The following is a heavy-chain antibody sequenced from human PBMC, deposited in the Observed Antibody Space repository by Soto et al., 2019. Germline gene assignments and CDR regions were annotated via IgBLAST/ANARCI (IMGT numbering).Heavy chain of an antibody. CDR3: AKPLYFGVVSSDFDY. D-gene: IGHD3-3*01. V-gene: IGHV3-30*18. CDR1: GFTFSSYG. Sequence: QVQLVESGGGVVQPGRSLRLSCAASGFTFSSYGMHWVRQAPGKGLEWVAVISYDGSNKYYADSVKGRVTISRDNSKNTLYLQMNSLSAEDTAVYYCAKPLYFGVVSSDFDYWGQGTLVTVSS. CDR2: ISYDGSNK. J-gene: IGHJ4*02.